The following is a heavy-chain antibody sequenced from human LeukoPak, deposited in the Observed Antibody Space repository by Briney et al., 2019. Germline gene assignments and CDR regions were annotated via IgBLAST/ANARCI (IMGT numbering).Heavy chain of an antibody. CDR2: IKSKTDGGTT. V-gene: IGHV3-15*01. Sequence: GGSLRLSWAASGFTFSNAWMSWVRQAPVKGLEWVGRIKSKTDGGTTDYAAPVKGRFTISRDDSKNTLYLQMNSLKTEDTAVYYCTTTSYNWNDRLDYWGQGTLVTVSS. CDR1: GFTFSNAW. CDR3: TTTSYNWNDRLDY. J-gene: IGHJ4*02. D-gene: IGHD1-1*01.